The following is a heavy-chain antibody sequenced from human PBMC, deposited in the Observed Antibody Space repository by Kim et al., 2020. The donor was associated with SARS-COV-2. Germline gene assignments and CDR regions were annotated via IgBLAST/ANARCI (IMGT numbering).Heavy chain of an antibody. V-gene: IGHV4-39*01. CDR2: IYYSGST. D-gene: IGHD3-16*01. J-gene: IGHJ5*02. Sequence: SETLSLTCTVSGGSISSSSYYWGWIRQPPGKGLEWIGSIYYSGSTYYNPSLKSRVTISVDTSKNQFSLKLSSVTAADTAVYYCASPAPGGGDAMDNWFDPWGQGTLVTVSS. CDR3: ASPAPGGGDAMDNWFDP. CDR1: GGSISSSSYY.